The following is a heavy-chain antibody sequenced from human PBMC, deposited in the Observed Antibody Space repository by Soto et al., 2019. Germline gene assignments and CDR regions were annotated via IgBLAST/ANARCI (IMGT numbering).Heavy chain of an antibody. CDR1: GGTFSSYA. D-gene: IGHD2-2*01. V-gene: IGHV1-69*01. CDR3: ARSQGSSTSLEIYYYYYYGMDV. CDR2: IIPISGTA. Sequence: QVQLVQSGAEVKKPGSSVKVSCKASGGTFSSYAISWVRQAPGQGLEWMGGIIPISGTANYEQKFQGRVTITADESTSTAYMELRSLRSEDTAVYYCARSQGSSTSLEIYYYYYYGMDVWGQGTTVTVSS. J-gene: IGHJ6*02.